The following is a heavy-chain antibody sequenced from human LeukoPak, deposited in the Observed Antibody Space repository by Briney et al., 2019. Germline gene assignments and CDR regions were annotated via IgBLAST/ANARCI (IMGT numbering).Heavy chain of an antibody. J-gene: IGHJ4*02. CDR3: ARLIRPYFDY. Sequence: GSLRLSCVASGFTFSTYWMSWVRQAPGRGLEWVASVKQDGSEKYYVDSVKGRFTISRDNAKNSLYLQMNSLRAEDTAVYYCARLIRPYFDYWGQGTLVTVSS. CDR2: VKQDGSEK. CDR1: GFTFSTYW. V-gene: IGHV3-7*05.